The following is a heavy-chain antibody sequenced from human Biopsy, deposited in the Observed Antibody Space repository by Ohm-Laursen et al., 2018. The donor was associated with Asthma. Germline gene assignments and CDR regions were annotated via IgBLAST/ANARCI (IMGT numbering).Heavy chain of an antibody. CDR2: IFFDGSSK. D-gene: IGHD6-6*01. CDR3: ARGKTWGRSYYFDY. CDR1: VLTFSSYG. Sequence: SLRLSCSASVLTFSSYGMVWVRLAPDKGLEWVAGIFFDGSSKYYADSVKGRFTISRDNSKDTLYLQVNSLRGDDTAVYYCARGKTWGRSYYFDYWGQGTLVTVSS. V-gene: IGHV3-30*03. J-gene: IGHJ4*02.